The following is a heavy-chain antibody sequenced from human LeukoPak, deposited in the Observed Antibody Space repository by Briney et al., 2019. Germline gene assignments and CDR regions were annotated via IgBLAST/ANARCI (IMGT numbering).Heavy chain of an antibody. V-gene: IGHV4-59*01. CDR3: GRGGDPGVTEEYNWFDP. J-gene: IGHJ5*02. CDR2: IYYSGST. D-gene: IGHD7-27*01. CDR1: GGSITSYY. Sequence: SETLSLTCTVSGGSITSYYWSWIRQPPGKGLEWIGYIYYSGSTNYNTSLKSRVTISEATSKNKFSLKLRSVTAADKAVYYCGRGGDPGVTEEYNWFDPWGQGTLVTVSS.